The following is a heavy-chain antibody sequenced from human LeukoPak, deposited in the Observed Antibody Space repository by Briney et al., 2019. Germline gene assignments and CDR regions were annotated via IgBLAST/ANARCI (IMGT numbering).Heavy chain of an antibody. CDR3: ARAPHALWFGGGAFDY. CDR1: GFNVSVNY. D-gene: IGHD3-10*01. J-gene: IGHJ4*02. V-gene: IGHV3-53*01. Sequence: GRSLRLSCAASGFNVSVNYMSWVRQAPGKGLEWLSVIYSTAITAYADSVKGRFTISRDNSKNTLALQMNSLRVEDTAVYYCARAPHALWFGGGAFDYWGQGTLVTVSS. CDR2: IYSTAIT.